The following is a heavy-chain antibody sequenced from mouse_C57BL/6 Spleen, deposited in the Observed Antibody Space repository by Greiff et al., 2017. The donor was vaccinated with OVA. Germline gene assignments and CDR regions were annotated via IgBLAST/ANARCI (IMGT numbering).Heavy chain of an antibody. Sequence: VHVKQSGPELVKPGASVKISCKASGYSFTGYYMNWVKQSPEKSLEWIGEINPSTGGTTYNQKFKAKATLTVDKSSSTAYMQLNSLTSEDSAVYYCAYYSNPWFAYWGQGTLVTVSA. V-gene: IGHV1-42*01. CDR2: INPSTGGT. CDR1: GYSFTGYY. J-gene: IGHJ3*01. D-gene: IGHD2-5*01. CDR3: AYYSNPWFAY.